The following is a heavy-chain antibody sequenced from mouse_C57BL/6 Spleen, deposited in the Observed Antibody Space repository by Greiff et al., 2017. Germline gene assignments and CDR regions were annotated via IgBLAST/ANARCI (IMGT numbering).Heavy chain of an antibody. CDR1: GYTFTDYY. J-gene: IGHJ4*01. CDR2: INPNNGGT. Sequence: VQLQQSGPELVKPGASVKISCKASGYTFTDYYMNWVKQSHGKSLEWIGDINPNNGGTSYNQKFKGKATLTVDKSSSTAYMELRSLTSEDSAVYYCARVGAIYYDYPYAMDYWGQGTSVTVSS. CDR3: ARVGAIYYDYPYAMDY. V-gene: IGHV1-26*01. D-gene: IGHD2-4*01.